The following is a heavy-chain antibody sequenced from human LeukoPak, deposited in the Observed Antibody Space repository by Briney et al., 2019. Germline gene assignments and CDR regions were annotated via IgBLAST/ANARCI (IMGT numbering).Heavy chain of an antibody. J-gene: IGHJ4*02. V-gene: IGHV3-30*02. CDR3: AKDNPPPFDY. Sequence: GGSLRLSCAASGFTFSSYGMHWVRQAPGKGLEWVAFIRYDGSNKYYADSVKGRFTISRDNSKNTLYLQMNSLRAEDAAVYYCAKDNPPPFDYWGQGTLVTVSS. D-gene: IGHD1-14*01. CDR1: GFTFSSYG. CDR2: IRYDGSNK.